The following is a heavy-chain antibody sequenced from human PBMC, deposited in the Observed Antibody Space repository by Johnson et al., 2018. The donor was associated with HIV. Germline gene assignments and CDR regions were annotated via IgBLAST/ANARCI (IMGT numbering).Heavy chain of an antibody. D-gene: IGHD5-18*01. Sequence: VQLVESGGGLVQSGGSLRLSCGASGFSVSNNYMNWVRQAPGKGLEWVSVLYSGGNTYYADSVRGRFTISRDNSKNTLYLQMGSLSAEDMAVYYCARELQLWFSAFDIWGQGTMVTVSS. CDR3: ARELQLWFSAFDI. J-gene: IGHJ3*02. CDR2: LYSGGNT. CDR1: GFSVSNNY. V-gene: IGHV3-66*01.